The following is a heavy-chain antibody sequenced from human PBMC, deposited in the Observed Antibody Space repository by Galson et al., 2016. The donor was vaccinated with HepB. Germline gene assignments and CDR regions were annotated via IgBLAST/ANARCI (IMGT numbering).Heavy chain of an antibody. V-gene: IGHV3-21*01. CDR2: ISTGGSYI. J-gene: IGHJ6*02. CDR3: ARVLPFKYTSERYDGYYYYYGMDV. CDR1: GFTFSNYN. Sequence: SLRLSCAASGFTFSNYNMNWVRQAPGKGLEWVSSISTGGSYIYYADSVKGRFTISRDNAKNSLYLQMNSLRAEDTAVYYCARVLPFKYTSERYDGYYYYYGMDVWGQGTTVTVSS. D-gene: IGHD6-19*01.